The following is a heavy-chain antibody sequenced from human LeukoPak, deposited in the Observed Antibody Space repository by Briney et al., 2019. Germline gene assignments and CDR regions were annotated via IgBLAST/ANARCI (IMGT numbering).Heavy chain of an antibody. J-gene: IGHJ4*02. CDR1: GFRFGSVW. V-gene: IGHV3-7*05. D-gene: IGHD2-2*01. CDR2: INQAESET. Sequence: PGGSLRLSCEVSGFRFGSVWMASVRQARGKGLGWVANINQAESETHYVDSVKARFTISGDNAKKSTFLQMNSLRVEETALYFCVRWGLPTDMQDWRQGTQVTVPS. CDR3: VRWGLPTDMQD.